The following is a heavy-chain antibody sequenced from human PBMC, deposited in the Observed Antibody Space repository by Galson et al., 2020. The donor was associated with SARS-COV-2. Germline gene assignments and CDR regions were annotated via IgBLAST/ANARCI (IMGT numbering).Heavy chain of an antibody. CDR1: GFTFYSYA. V-gene: IGHV3-30*18. D-gene: IGHD3-3*01. Sequence: TGGSLRLSCAASGFTFYSYAMHWVRQVPGKGLEWVAVISYDGSKTSYADSVRGRFTISRDNSQNTLYLQMNSLRAEDTALYYCAKNPQGDFWSGYGMYVWGQGTTVTVSS. CDR3: AKNPQGDFWSGYGMYV. J-gene: IGHJ6*02. CDR2: ISYDGSKT.